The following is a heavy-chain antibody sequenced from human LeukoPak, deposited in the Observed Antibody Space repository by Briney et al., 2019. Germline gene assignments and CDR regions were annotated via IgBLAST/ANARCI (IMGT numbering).Heavy chain of an antibody. CDR2: ISSSSSYI. CDR3: ARVPYDILTGYSYYYYYYMDV. V-gene: IGHV3-21*01. CDR1: GFTFSSYS. D-gene: IGHD3-9*01. J-gene: IGHJ6*03. Sequence: PGGSLRLSCAASGFTFSSYSMNWVRQAPGKGLEWVSSISSSSSYIYYADSVKGRFTISRDNAKNSLYLQMNSLRAEDTAVYYCARVPYDILTGYSYYYYYYMDVWGKGTTVTISS.